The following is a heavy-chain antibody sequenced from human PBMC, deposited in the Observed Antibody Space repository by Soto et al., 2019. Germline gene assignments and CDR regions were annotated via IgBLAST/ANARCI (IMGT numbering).Heavy chain of an antibody. CDR3: ARDKITGLFDY. V-gene: IGHV4-34*01. J-gene: IGHJ4*02. CDR2: INHSGST. D-gene: IGHD2-8*02. CDR1: GGSFSGYY. Sequence: SETLSLTCAVYGGSFSGYYWTWIREPPGTGLEWIGEINHSGSTNYNPSLKSRVTISVDTSKNHFSLKLTFVTAADTAVYYCARDKITGLFDYWGQGTLVTVS.